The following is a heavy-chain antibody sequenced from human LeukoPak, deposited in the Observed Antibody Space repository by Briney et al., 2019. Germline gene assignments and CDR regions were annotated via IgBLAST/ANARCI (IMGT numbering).Heavy chain of an antibody. CDR1: GYTFTSYG. J-gene: IGHJ6*02. CDR3: AREGTIFGVVNDYYYGMDV. D-gene: IGHD3-3*01. CDR2: ISAYNGNT. Sequence: ASVKVSCKASGYTFTSYGISWVRQAPGQGLEWMGWISAYNGNTNYAQKLQGRVTMTTDTSTSTAYMELSSLRSVDTAVYYCAREGTIFGVVNDYYYGMDVWGQGTTVTVSS. V-gene: IGHV1-18*01.